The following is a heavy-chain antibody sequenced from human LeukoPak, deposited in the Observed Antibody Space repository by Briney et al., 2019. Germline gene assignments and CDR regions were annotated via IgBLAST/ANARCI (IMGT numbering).Heavy chain of an antibody. CDR2: VNTNTGNP. CDR1: GYTFTSYA. V-gene: IGHV7-4-1*02. Sequence: ASVKVSCKASGYTFTSYAMNWVRQAPGQGLEWMGWVNTNTGNPTYAQGFTGRFVFSLDTSVSTAYLQISGLKAEDTAVYYCAREGSSSWYLEDIWGQGTMVTVSS. CDR3: AREGSSSWYLEDI. D-gene: IGHD6-13*01. J-gene: IGHJ3*02.